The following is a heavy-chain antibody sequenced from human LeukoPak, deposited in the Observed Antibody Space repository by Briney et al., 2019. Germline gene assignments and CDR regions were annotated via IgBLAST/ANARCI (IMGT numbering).Heavy chain of an antibody. V-gene: IGHV3-23*01. J-gene: IGHJ4*02. CDR3: AKHGLGDYIVGGDFDY. CDR2: ISGSGGST. D-gene: IGHD1-26*01. CDR1: GLTFSSYA. Sequence: GGSLRLSCAASGLTFSSYAMSWVRQAPGKGLEWVSAISGSGGSTYYADSVKGRFTISRDNSKNTLYLQMNSLSAEDTAVYYCAKHGLGDYIVGGDFDYWGQGTLVTVSS.